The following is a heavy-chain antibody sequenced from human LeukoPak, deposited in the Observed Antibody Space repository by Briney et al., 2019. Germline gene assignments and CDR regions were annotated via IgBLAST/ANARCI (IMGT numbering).Heavy chain of an antibody. D-gene: IGHD5-18*01. J-gene: IGHJ4*02. Sequence: ASVKVSCKASGYTFTSYAMHWVRQAPGQRLEWMGWINAGNGNTKYSQKFQGRVTMTTDTSTSTAYMELRSLRSDDTAVYYCARDFYETAMVTGAFWDYWGQGTLVTVSS. V-gene: IGHV1-3*01. CDR3: ARDFYETAMVTGAFWDY. CDR1: GYTFTSYA. CDR2: INAGNGNT.